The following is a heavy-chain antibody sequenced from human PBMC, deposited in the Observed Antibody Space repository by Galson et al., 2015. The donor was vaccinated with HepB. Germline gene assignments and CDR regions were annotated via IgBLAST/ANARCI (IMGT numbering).Heavy chain of an antibody. CDR1: GFTLNNYA. V-gene: IGHV3-23*01. CDR3: AKVHPESTYLHYYMDV. CDR2: ISSSGTSR. Sequence: SLRLSCAASGFTLNNYAMTWVRQAPGKGLEWVSLISSSGTSRYYADSVKGRFTISRDISKNTLSLLLNRLRAEDTAIYYCAKVHPESTYLHYYMDVWGTGTTVTVSS. J-gene: IGHJ6*03. D-gene: IGHD1-1*01.